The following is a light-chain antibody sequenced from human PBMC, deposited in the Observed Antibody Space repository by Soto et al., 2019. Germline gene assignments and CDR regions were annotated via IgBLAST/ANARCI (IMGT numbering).Light chain of an antibody. CDR2: EVS. Sequence: QSALTQPASVSGSPGQSITISCTGTSSDIGAYRYVSWYVQHPGKVPKLLIYEVSNRPSGISDRFSGSKSGNTASLTISGLQAEDEADYYCSSFTRSNTLVFGTGTKLTVL. J-gene: IGLJ1*01. CDR1: SSDIGAYRY. CDR3: SSFTRSNTLV. V-gene: IGLV2-14*01.